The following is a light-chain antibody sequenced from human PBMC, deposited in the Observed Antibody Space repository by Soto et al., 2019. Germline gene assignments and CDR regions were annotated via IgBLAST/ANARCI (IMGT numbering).Light chain of an antibody. J-gene: IGKJ1*01. Sequence: DIQMTQSPSSLSASVGDRVTITCRASQCISNYLAGYQQKPGKVPKLLIYAASTLQSGVPSRFSGSGSGTDFTLTISSLQPEDVATYYCQKYNSAPRTFGQGTKVDIK. CDR3: QKYNSAPRT. CDR1: QCISNY. V-gene: IGKV1-27*01. CDR2: AAS.